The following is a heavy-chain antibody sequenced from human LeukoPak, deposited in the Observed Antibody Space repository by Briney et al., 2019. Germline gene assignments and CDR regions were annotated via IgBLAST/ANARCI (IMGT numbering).Heavy chain of an antibody. D-gene: IGHD4-17*01. CDR2: IIPIFGTA. V-gene: IGHV1-69*13. Sequence: SVKVSCKASGGTFSSYAISWVRQAPGQGLEWMGGIIPIFGTANYAQKFQGRVTITADESTSTAYMELSSLRSEDTAVYYCARGTDYGDRNNWFDPWGQGTLVTVSS. CDR1: GGTFSSYA. CDR3: ARGTDYGDRNNWFDP. J-gene: IGHJ5*02.